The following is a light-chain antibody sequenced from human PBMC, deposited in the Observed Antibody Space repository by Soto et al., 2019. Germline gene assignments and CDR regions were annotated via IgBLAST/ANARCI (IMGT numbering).Light chain of an antibody. Sequence: ESVLTQSPGTLSLSPGERATLSCRASQSVSSDYLSWYQQKPGQTPKVLIYRASSRATGIPDRFSRSGSGTDFALTIGRLVPEDFAVYYCQQYGSSPLTFGGGTKVEIK. V-gene: IGKV3-20*01. CDR3: QQYGSSPLT. J-gene: IGKJ4*01. CDR2: RAS. CDR1: QSVSSDY.